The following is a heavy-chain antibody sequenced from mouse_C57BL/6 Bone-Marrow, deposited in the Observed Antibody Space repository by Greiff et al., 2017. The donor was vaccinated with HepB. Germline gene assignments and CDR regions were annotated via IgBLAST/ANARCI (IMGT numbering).Heavy chain of an antibody. CDR2: IRSKSNNYAT. CDR3: VRQDYDYGGENYYFDY. J-gene: IGHJ2*01. CDR1: GFSFNTYA. D-gene: IGHD2-4*01. Sequence: GGGLVQTKGSLKLSCAASGFSFNTYAMNWVRQAPGKGLEWVARIRSKSNNYATYYADSVKDRFTISRDDSESMLYLQMNNLKTEDTAMYYCVRQDYDYGGENYYFDYWGQGTTLTVSS. V-gene: IGHV10-1*01.